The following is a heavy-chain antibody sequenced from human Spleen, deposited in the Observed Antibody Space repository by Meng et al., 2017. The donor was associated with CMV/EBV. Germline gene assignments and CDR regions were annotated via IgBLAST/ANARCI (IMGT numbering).Heavy chain of an antibody. CDR3: AKLTVADADPLDY. V-gene: IGHV3-13*03. D-gene: IGHD2-15*01. CDR2: SAIAGDT. CDR1: GFNFSSCD. Sequence: GESLKISCAACGFNFSSCDMSWVRQPTGKGLHWVSISAIAGDTYYLGSVKGQFIFSRENAEKSLYLQMDSLRPEDTGFYYCAKLTVADADPLDYWGQGTLVTVSS. J-gene: IGHJ4*02.